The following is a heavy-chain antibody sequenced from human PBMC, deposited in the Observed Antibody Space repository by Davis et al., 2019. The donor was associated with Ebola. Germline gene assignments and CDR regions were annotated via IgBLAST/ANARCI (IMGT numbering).Heavy chain of an antibody. J-gene: IGHJ4*02. CDR1: GFTFRDYG. V-gene: IGHV3-48*04. Sequence: GGSLRLSCAVSGFTFRDYGIHWVRQAPGKGLEWVSYISGSATSTFYADSVKGRFTISRDNARDSLYLQMDSLRVEDTAIYYCARDAFSLSRYDTEDHWGQGTLVTVSS. D-gene: IGHD3-9*01. CDR3: ARDAFSLSRYDTEDH. CDR2: ISGSATST.